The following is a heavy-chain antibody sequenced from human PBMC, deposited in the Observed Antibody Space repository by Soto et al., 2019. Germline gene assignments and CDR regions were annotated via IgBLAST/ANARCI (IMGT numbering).Heavy chain of an antibody. CDR3: AKDTRGSNPRTFDP. Sequence: EVQLLESGGGLVQPGGSLRLSCAASGFTFSSYAMSWVRQAPGKGLEWVSDISASGGSTYYADSVKGRFTISRDNSENTLYLQMNSLRVEDTDVYYCAKDTRGSNPRTFDPWGQGTLVTVSS. CDR1: GFTFSSYA. V-gene: IGHV3-23*01. CDR2: ISASGGST. J-gene: IGHJ5*02. D-gene: IGHD6-13*01.